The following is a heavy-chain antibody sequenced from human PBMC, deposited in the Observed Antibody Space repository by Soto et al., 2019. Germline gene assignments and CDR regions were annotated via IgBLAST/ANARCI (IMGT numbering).Heavy chain of an antibody. D-gene: IGHD3-3*01. Sequence: SETLSLTCTVSGGSISSYYWSWIRQPPGKGLEWIGYIYYSGSTNYNPSLKSRVTISVDTSKNQFSLKLSSVTAADTAVYYCAREGVDSEAFDIWGQGTMVTVSS. V-gene: IGHV4-59*01. CDR1: GGSISSYY. J-gene: IGHJ3*02. CDR3: AREGVDSEAFDI. CDR2: IYYSGST.